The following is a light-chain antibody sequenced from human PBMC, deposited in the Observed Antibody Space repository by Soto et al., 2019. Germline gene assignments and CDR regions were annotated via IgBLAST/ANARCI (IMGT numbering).Light chain of an antibody. CDR3: QHYGSSPPSIT. V-gene: IGKV1-9*01. J-gene: IGKJ5*01. Sequence: IHFTQSPSSLSASVGDRVTITCRASQGISSYLAWYQQKPGKAPKLLIYAASSRATGIPDRFSGSGSGTDFHLTISRLEPEDFAVYYCQHYGSSPPSITFGQGTRLEIK. CDR2: AAS. CDR1: QGISSY.